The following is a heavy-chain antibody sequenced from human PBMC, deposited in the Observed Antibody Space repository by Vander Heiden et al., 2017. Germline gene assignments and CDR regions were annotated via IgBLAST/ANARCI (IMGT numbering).Heavy chain of an antibody. CDR3: ARDLVPIAESFSYDGLDV. J-gene: IGHJ6*02. V-gene: IGHV1-46*01. CDR2: STPSGLST. CDR1: GYTFTTYH. Sequence: QVQLVQSAAEVREPGASVKVSCKASGYTFTTYHMHWVRQAPGQGLEWMGMSTPSGLSTSNEQKFQGRVTLTRDTSTTTVYMELSSLSSEDTAVYYCARDLVPIAESFSYDGLDVWGQGTTVTVSS. D-gene: IGHD2-2*01.